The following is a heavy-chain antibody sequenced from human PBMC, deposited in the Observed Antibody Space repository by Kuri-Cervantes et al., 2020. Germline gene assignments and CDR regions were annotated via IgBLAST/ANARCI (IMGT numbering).Heavy chain of an antibody. CDR3: ARVSGDSSSWYSFGY. Sequence: ASVKVSCKASGYAFTDYYMHWVRQAPGQGLEWMGWIGGDYPSTKYSQKFQGRVTITRDTSASTVYMELSSLRSEDTAVYYCARVSGDSSSWYSFGYWGQGTLVTVSS. CDR2: IGGDYPST. CDR1: GYAFTDYY. D-gene: IGHD6-13*01. J-gene: IGHJ4*02. V-gene: IGHV1/OR15-3*02.